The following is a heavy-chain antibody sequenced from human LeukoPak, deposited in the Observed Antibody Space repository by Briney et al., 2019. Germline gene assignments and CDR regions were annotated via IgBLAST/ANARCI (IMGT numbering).Heavy chain of an antibody. CDR2: IRSKAYGGTT. CDR3: TRGRGYSGYDLDYFDY. CDR1: GFTFGDYA. Sequence: GGSLRLSCTASGFTFGDYAMSWVRQAPGKGLEWVGFIRSKAYGGTTEYAASVKGRFTISRDDSKGIAYLQMNSLKTEDTAVYYCTRGRGYSGYDLDYFDYWGQGTLVTVSS. V-gene: IGHV3-49*04. D-gene: IGHD5-12*01. J-gene: IGHJ4*02.